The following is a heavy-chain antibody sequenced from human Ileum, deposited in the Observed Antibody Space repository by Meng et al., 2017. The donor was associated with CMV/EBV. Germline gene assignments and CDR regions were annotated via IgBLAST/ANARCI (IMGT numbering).Heavy chain of an antibody. Sequence: GESLKISCAASGFTFSSYGMHWVRQAPGKGLEWVAVIWYDGSNKYYADSVKGRFTISRDNSKNTLYLQMNSLRAEDTAVYYCARDGIVVVPAAIRGSWFDPWGQGTLVTVSS. CDR1: GFTFSSYG. CDR3: ARDGIVVVPAAIRGSWFDP. J-gene: IGHJ5*02. V-gene: IGHV3-33*01. CDR2: IWYDGSNK. D-gene: IGHD2-2*02.